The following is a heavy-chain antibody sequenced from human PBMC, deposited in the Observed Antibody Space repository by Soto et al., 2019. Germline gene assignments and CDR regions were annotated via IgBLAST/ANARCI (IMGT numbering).Heavy chain of an antibody. CDR2: IYYSGST. V-gene: IGHV4-59*08. Sequence: SETLSLTCTVSGGSISSYYWSWIRQPPGKGLEWIGYIYYSGSTNYNPSLKSRVTVSVDTSKNQFSLKLSSVTAADTAVYYCARHQGPEYSGYDYVDYWGQGTLVTVSS. CDR1: GGSISSYY. CDR3: ARHQGPEYSGYDYVDY. D-gene: IGHD5-12*01. J-gene: IGHJ4*02.